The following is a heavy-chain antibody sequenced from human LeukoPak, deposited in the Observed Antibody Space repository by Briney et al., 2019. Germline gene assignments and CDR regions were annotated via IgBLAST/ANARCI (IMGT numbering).Heavy chain of an antibody. J-gene: IGHJ4*02. CDR3: ASFPQRWLPPAH. V-gene: IGHV4-34*01. Sequence: SETLSLTCAVSGGSFSGYYWSWIRQPPGKGLEWIGEINHSGSTNYNPSLKSRVTISVDTSKNQFSLKLSSVTAADTAVYYCASFPQRWLPPAHWGQGTLVTVSS. CDR1: GGSFSGYY. CDR2: INHSGST. D-gene: IGHD5-18*01.